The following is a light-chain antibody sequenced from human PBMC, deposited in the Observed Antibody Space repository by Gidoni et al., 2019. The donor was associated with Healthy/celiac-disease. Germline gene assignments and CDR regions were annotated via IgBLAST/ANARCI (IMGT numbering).Light chain of an antibody. Sequence: EIVMTQSPATLSVSPGERATISCRASQSVSNNLAWYQQKPGQAPRLLIYRTSTRATGIPGRFSGSGSGTEFALTISSLQSEDFGVYYCQQYNNWPPFTFGQGTKLEIK. CDR3: QQYNNWPPFT. V-gene: IGKV3-15*01. CDR1: QSVSNN. J-gene: IGKJ2*01. CDR2: RTS.